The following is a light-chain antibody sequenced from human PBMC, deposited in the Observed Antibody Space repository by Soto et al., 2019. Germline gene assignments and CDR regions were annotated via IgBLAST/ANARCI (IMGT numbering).Light chain of an antibody. CDR3: QQYDNLPLT. CDR1: QDISNY. J-gene: IGKJ3*01. V-gene: IGKV1-33*01. CDR2: YES. Sequence: DIQMTQSPSSLSASVGDRVTITCQASQDISNYLSWYQQKPGKVPKLLIYYESNLETGVPSRFSGSASGTDFTFTISSLQPEDIATYYCQQYDNLPLTFGPGTKVDIK.